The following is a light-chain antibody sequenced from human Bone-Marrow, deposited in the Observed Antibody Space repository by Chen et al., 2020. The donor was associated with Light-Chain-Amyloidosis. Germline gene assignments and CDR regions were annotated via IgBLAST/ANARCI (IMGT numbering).Light chain of an antibody. Sequence: QSALTQPASVSGSPGQSITISCTGTSSDVGGDNHVSWYQQHPDKAPKLMIYEVTTLPSWVPDRFAGSTSDNTASLTISGLQTEDEADYFCSSYTITNTLVFGSGTRVTVL. CDR1: SSDVGGDNH. CDR2: EVT. J-gene: IGLJ1*01. CDR3: SSYTITNTLV. V-gene: IGLV2-14*01.